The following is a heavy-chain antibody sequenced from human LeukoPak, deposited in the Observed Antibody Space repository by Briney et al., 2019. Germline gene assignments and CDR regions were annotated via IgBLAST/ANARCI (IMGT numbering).Heavy chain of an antibody. CDR2: IYSGGST. CDR3: ARAGLTARRGGYFDF. CDR1: GFTVSGNY. V-gene: IGHV3-66*02. D-gene: IGHD6-6*01. Sequence: QPGGSLRLSCAASGFTVSGNYMTWVRQAPGKGLEWVSLIYSGGSTYYADSVNSRFTISRDDSKNTLYLQMNSLRTEDTAVYYCARAGLTARRGGYFDFWGQGALVTVSS. J-gene: IGHJ4*02.